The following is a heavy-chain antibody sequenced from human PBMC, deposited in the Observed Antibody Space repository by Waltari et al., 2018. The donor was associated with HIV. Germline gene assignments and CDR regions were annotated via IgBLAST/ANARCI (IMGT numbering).Heavy chain of an antibody. CDR2: MNTNSDNT. CDR3: ARHKSGYNDN. J-gene: IGHJ4*02. CDR1: GYPFTSYD. V-gene: IGHV1-8*01. D-gene: IGHD3-3*01. Sequence: QVQLVQSGAEVTKPGASVKVSCTASGYPFTSYDVNWVRQATGQGLEWMGWMNTNSDNTVYAQKFQGRVTMTMNTSISTAYMELSSLRSEDTAVYYCARHKSGYNDNWGQGTLVTVSS.